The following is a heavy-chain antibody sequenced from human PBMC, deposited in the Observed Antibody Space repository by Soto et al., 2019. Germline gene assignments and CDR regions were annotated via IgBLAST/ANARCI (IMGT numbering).Heavy chain of an antibody. V-gene: IGHV3-11*01. CDR1: GFTFGDYY. J-gene: IGHJ5*02. CDR3: ARDSTTGGYNWFDP. CDR2: ISSSGSTI. D-gene: IGHD4-4*01. Sequence: GGSLRLSCAASGFTFGDYYMSWIRQAPGKGLEWVSYISSSGSTIYYADSVKGRFTISRDNAKNSLYLQMNSLRAEDTAVYYCARDSTTGGYNWFDPWGQGTLVTVSS.